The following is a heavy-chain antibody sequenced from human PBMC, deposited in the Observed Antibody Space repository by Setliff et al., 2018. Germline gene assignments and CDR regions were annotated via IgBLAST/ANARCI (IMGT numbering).Heavy chain of an antibody. CDR2: INTNTGNP. V-gene: IGHV7-4-1*02. D-gene: IGHD4-4*01. J-gene: IGHJ6*03. Sequence: ASVKVSCKASGYTFTSYAMNWVRQAPGQGLEWMGWINTNTGNPTYAQGFTGQFVFSLDTSVSTAYLQISSLKAEDTAVYYCARASRFGTTVYRGYYYMDVWGKGTTVTVSS. CDR3: ARASRFGTTVYRGYYYMDV. CDR1: GYTFTSYA.